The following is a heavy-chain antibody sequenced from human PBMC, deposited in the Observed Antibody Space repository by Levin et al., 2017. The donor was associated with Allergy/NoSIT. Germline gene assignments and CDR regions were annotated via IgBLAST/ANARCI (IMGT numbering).Heavy chain of an antibody. CDR1: GGSISSYY. Sequence: SETLSLTCTVSGGSISSYYWSWIRQPPGKGLEWIGYIYYSGSTNYNPSLKSRVTISVDTSKNQFSLKLSSVTAADTAVYYCARANTYYYDSSGYEDYWGQGTLVTVSS. CDR3: ARANTYYYDSSGYEDY. V-gene: IGHV4-59*01. CDR2: IYYSGST. D-gene: IGHD3-22*01. J-gene: IGHJ4*02.